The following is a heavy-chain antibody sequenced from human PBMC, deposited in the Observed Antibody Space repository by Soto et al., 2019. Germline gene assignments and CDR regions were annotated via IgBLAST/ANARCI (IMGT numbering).Heavy chain of an antibody. CDR2: FDPEDGET. D-gene: IGHD1-26*01. CDR1: GYTLTELS. Sequence: GASVKVSFKGSGYTLTELSVHWVRQAPGKGLEWMGGFDPEDGETIYAQKFQGRVTMTEDTSTDTAYMELSSLRSEDTAVYYCATSPGRSYPLPVGYWGQGTLVTVPS. V-gene: IGHV1-24*01. CDR3: ATSPGRSYPLPVGY. J-gene: IGHJ4*02.